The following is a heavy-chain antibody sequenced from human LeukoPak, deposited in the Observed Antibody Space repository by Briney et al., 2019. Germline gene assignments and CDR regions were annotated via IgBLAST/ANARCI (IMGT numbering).Heavy chain of an antibody. Sequence: GGSLRLSCAASGFTFNEINWVRQAPGKGLGWVSYISSSGSTIYYSDSVKGRFTISRDNAKNSLYLQMNSLRAEDTAVYYCAVSTSLYNWFDPWGQGTLVTVSS. D-gene: IGHD2-2*01. CDR3: AVSTSLYNWFDP. J-gene: IGHJ5*02. CDR2: ISSSGSTI. V-gene: IGHV3-48*03. CDR1: GFTFNE.